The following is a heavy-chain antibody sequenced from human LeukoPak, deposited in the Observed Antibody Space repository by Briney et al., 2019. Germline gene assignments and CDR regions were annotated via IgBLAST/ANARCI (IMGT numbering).Heavy chain of an antibody. CDR1: GGSFSGYY. CDR3: ARHRGSSSNFDY. CDR2: IYYSGST. J-gene: IGHJ4*02. D-gene: IGHD6-6*01. V-gene: IGHV4-39*01. Sequence: SETLSHTCAVYGGSFSGYYWDWIRQPPGKGLEYIGSIYYSGSTYYTPSLKSRVTISVDTSKNQFSLKLSSVTATDTAVYYCARHRGSSSNFDYWGQGTLVTVSS.